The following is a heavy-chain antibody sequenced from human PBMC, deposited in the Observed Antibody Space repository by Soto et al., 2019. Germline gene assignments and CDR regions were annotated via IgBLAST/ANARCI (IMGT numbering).Heavy chain of an antibody. V-gene: IGHV4-59*01. Sequence: SETLSLTCTVSGGSISSYYWSWIRQPPGKGLEWIGYIYYSGSTNYNPSLKSRVTISVDTSKNQFSLKLSSVTAADTAVYYCAREGPYYDSSGYYLYFDYWGQGTLVTVSS. CDR1: GGSISSYY. CDR3: AREGPYYDSSGYYLYFDY. J-gene: IGHJ4*02. CDR2: IYYSGST. D-gene: IGHD3-22*01.